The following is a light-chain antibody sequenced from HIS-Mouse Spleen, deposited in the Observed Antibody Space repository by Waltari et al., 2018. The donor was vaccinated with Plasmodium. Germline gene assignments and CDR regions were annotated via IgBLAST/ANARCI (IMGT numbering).Light chain of an antibody. Sequence: IALTQSPGTLSLSPGERATLSCRASQSVSSSYLAWYQQKPGQAPRLLIYGASSRATGIPDRFSGSGSGTDFTLTISRLEPEDFAVYYCQQYGSSGTFGQGTKVEIK. J-gene: IGKJ1*01. V-gene: IGKV3-20*01. CDR2: GAS. CDR3: QQYGSSGT. CDR1: QSVSSSY.